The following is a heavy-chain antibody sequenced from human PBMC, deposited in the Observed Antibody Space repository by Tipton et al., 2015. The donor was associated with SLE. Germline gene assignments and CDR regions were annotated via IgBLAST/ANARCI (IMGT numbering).Heavy chain of an antibody. V-gene: IGHV4-34*01. D-gene: IGHD6-13*01. CDR2: INDSGST. CDR3: ARETEEWGSNWGYDY. J-gene: IGHJ4*02. CDR1: GGSFSGYY. Sequence: TLSLTCAVYGGSFSGYYWSWIRQSPDKGLEWIGEINDSGSTNYNPSLKSRVTISVETSKNQFFLRLTSVTAADTAVYYCARETEEWGSNWGYDYWGQGTLVTVSS.